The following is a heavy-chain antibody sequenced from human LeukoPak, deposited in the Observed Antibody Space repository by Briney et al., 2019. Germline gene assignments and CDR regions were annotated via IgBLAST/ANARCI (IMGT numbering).Heavy chain of an antibody. V-gene: IGHV3-30*02. Sequence: GGSLRLSCAASGFTFSSYGMHWVRQAPGKGLEWVAFIRYDGSNEYYADSVKGRFTISRDNSKNTLFLQMKSLRAEDTAVYYCANSGLNRFEYWGQGALVTVSS. CDR2: IRYDGSNE. J-gene: IGHJ4*02. D-gene: IGHD2-15*01. CDR1: GFTFSSYG. CDR3: ANSGLNRFEY.